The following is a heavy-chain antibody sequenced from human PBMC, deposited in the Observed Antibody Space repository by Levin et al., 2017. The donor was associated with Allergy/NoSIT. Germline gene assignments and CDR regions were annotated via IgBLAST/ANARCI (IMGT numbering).Heavy chain of an antibody. Sequence: QSGESLKISCVASGFTFSSYWMHWVRQTPGKGLVCVSRINGDGSTTTYADSVKGRFTISRDNAKNTLYLQMNSLRAEDTAVYYCARARYCTSGDCYSDSWGQGTLVTVSS. D-gene: IGHD2-8*01. V-gene: IGHV3-74*01. J-gene: IGHJ4*02. CDR3: ARARYCTSGDCYSDS. CDR1: GFTFSSYW. CDR2: INGDGSTT.